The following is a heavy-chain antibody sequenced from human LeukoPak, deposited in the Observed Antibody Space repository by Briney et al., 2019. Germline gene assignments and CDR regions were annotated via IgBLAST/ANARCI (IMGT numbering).Heavy chain of an antibody. Sequence: SETLSLTCAVYGGSFSGYYWSWIRQPPGKGLEWIGEINHSGSTNYNPSLKSRVTISVDTSKNQFSLKLSSVTAADTAVYYCARVSSGLYYFDYWGQGTLVTVSS. CDR2: INHSGST. J-gene: IGHJ4*02. D-gene: IGHD6-19*01. V-gene: IGHV4-34*01. CDR3: ARVSSGLYYFDY. CDR1: GGSFSGYY.